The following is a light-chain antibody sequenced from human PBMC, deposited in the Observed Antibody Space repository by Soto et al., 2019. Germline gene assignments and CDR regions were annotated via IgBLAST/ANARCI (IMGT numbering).Light chain of an antibody. Sequence: EIVLTQSPGTLSLSPGERATLSCRASQSVSSNYLAWYQHKPGQAPGLLIYDASSRATGIPDRFSGSGSGTDVTLTISRLEPEDFAVYYCQQYGSSPGTFGQGTKVEIK. V-gene: IGKV3-20*01. CDR1: QSVSSNY. CDR3: QQYGSSPGT. J-gene: IGKJ1*01. CDR2: DAS.